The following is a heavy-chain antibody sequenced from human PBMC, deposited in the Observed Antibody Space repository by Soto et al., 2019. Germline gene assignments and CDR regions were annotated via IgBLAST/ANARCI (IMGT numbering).Heavy chain of an antibody. J-gene: IGHJ3*02. Sequence: LRLSCAASGFTFSDYYMSWIRQAPGKGLEWVSYISSSSSYTNYADSVKGRFTISRDNAKNSLYLQMNSLRAEDTAVYYCARGGAEDAFDIWGQGTMVTVSS. D-gene: IGHD3-16*01. CDR3: ARGGAEDAFDI. CDR2: ISSSSSYT. CDR1: GFTFSDYY. V-gene: IGHV3-11*06.